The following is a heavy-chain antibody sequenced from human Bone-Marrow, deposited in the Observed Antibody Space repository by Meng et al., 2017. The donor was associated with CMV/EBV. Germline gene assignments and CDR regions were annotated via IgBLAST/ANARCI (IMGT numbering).Heavy chain of an antibody. V-gene: IGHV4-4*02. CDR2: IYHSGST. D-gene: IGHD3-22*01. Sequence: ISSSNWWSWARQPPGKGLEWIGEIYHSGSTNYNPSLKSRVTISVDKSKNQFSLKLSSMTAADTAVYYCARVRSYYDSSGYYRNWFDPWGQGTLVTVSS. CDR3: ARVRSYYDSSGYYRNWFDP. J-gene: IGHJ5*02. CDR1: ISSSNW.